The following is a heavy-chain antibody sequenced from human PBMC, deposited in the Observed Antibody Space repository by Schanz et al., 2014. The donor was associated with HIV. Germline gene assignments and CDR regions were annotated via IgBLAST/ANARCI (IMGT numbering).Heavy chain of an antibody. D-gene: IGHD3-3*02. J-gene: IGHJ6*02. CDR3: ARAAFSSEYYYGMDV. CDR1: GYTFTDYF. Sequence: QVQLVQSGAAVKKPGASVKVSCKASGYTFTDYFVHWGRQAPGQGLEWMGGIIPIFGTANYAQKFQGRVTIIADESTSTAYMELSSLRSAETAVYFCARAAFSSEYYYGMDVWGQGTTVTVSS. V-gene: IGHV1-69*01. CDR2: IIPIFGTA.